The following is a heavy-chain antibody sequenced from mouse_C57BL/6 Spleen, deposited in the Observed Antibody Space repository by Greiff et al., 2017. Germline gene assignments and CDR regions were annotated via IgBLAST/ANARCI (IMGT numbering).Heavy chain of an antibody. J-gene: IGHJ3*01. D-gene: IGHD2-4*01. V-gene: IGHV3-6*01. CDR3: AREDYDYDGGFAY. CDR2: ISYDGSN. Sequence: EVQRVESGPGLVKPSQSLSLTCSVTGYSITSGYYWNWIRQFPGNKLEWMGYISYDGSNNYNPSLKNRISITLDTSKNQFFLKLNSVTTEDTATYYCAREDYDYDGGFAYWGQGTLVTVSA. CDR1: GYSITSGYY.